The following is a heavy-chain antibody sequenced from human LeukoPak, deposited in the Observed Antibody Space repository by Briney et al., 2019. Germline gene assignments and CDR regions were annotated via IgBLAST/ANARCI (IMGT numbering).Heavy chain of an antibody. CDR1: GFTFDDYA. Sequence: GGSLRLSCAASGFTFDDYAMHWVRHAPGKGLEWVSGISWNSGSIGYADSVKGRFTISRDNAKNSLYLQMNSLRAEDMALYYCAKDSTAMIVAPDGYWGQGSLVTVSS. CDR3: AKDSTAMIVAPDGY. D-gene: IGHD3-22*01. CDR2: ISWNSGSI. J-gene: IGHJ4*02. V-gene: IGHV3-9*03.